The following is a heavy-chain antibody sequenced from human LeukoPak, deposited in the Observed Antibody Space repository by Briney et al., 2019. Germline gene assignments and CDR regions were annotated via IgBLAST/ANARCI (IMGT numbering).Heavy chain of an antibody. CDR1: GFTFSSYG. V-gene: IGHV3-30*02. J-gene: IGHJ2*01. D-gene: IGHD5-24*01. CDR3: AKDRGGYNWYFDL. CDR2: IRDDGSNK. Sequence: GGSLRLSCAASGFTFSSYGMHWVRQAPGKGLEWVASIRDDGSNKYYADSVKGRFTISRDNSKNTLSLQMNSLRGEDTAVYYCAKDRGGYNWYFDLWGRGTLVTVSS.